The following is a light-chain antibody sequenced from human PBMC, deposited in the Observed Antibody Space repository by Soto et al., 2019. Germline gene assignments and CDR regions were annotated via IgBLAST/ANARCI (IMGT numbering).Light chain of an antibody. CDR3: QQSYSTPWT. V-gene: IGKV3-20*01. CDR2: GAS. Sequence: EIVLTQSPGTLSLSPLEIASLSFMASQSVRSSSLAWYQQKPGQAPRLLIYGASSRATGIPDRFSGSGSGTDFTLTISSLQPEDFATYYCQQSYSTPWTFGQGTKVDIK. J-gene: IGKJ1*01. CDR1: QSVRSSS.